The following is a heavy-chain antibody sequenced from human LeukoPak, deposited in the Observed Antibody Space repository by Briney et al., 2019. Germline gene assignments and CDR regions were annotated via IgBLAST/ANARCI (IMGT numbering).Heavy chain of an antibody. Sequence: GGSLRLSCAASGFTFSSYGMHWVRQAPGKGLEWVAFIRYDRSNKYYADSVKGRFTISRDNSKNTLYLQMNSLRAEDTAVYYCAKDRTFTIFGVGPNFDYWGQGTLVTVSS. D-gene: IGHD3-3*01. J-gene: IGHJ4*02. CDR2: IRYDRSNK. V-gene: IGHV3-30*02. CDR1: GFTFSSYG. CDR3: AKDRTFTIFGVGPNFDY.